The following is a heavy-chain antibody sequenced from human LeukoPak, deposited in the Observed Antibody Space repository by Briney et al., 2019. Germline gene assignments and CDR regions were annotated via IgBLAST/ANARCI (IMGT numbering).Heavy chain of an antibody. CDR2: ISGSGGYT. D-gene: IGHD4-23*01. V-gene: IGHV3-23*01. J-gene: IGHJ4*02. Sequence: PGESLILACAASGFTFSRHAIGWVRQAPGKVLEWVSVISGSGGYTNYADSVKGRFTISRDNSKNTLYLQMNSLRVEDTAVYYCTKRRGDIYDGNSFDYWGQGTLVTVSS. CDR3: TKRRGDIYDGNSFDY. CDR1: GFTFSRHA.